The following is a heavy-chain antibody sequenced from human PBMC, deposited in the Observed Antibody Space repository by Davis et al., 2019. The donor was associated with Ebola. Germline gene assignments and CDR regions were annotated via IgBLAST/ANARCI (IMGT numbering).Heavy chain of an antibody. CDR2: ISSSSSYI. CDR3: ARGGSSSPYYYYYYMDV. J-gene: IGHJ6*03. CDR1: GFTFSSYS. D-gene: IGHD6-6*01. Sequence: GESLKISCAASGFTFSSYSMNWVRQAPGKGLEWVSSISSSSSYIYYADSVKGRFTISRDNAKNSLYLQMNSLRAEDTAVYYCARGGSSSPYYYYYYMDVWGKGTTVTVSS. V-gene: IGHV3-21*01.